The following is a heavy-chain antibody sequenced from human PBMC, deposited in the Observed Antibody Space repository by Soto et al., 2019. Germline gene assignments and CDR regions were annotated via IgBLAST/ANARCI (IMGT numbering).Heavy chain of an antibody. CDR1: GGSISSYY. CDR2: IYYSGST. Sequence: PSETLSLTCTVSGGSISSYYWSWIRQPPGKGLEWIGYIYYSGSTNYNPSLKSRVTISVDTSKNQFPLKLSSVTAADTAVYYCARNYGDYEEALFDYWGQGALVTVSS. J-gene: IGHJ4*02. V-gene: IGHV4-59*08. CDR3: ARNYGDYEEALFDY. D-gene: IGHD4-17*01.